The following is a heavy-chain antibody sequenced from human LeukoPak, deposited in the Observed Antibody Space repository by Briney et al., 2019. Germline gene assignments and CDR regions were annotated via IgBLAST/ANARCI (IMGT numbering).Heavy chain of an antibody. CDR2: IYYSGST. CDR3: ARGTPTVLRYFDWSPSLDY. Sequence: SETLSLTCTVSGGSISSYYWSWIRQPPGKGLEWIGYIYYSGSTNYNPSLKSRVTISVDTSKNQFSLKLSSVTAADTAVYYCARGTPTVLRYFDWSPSLDYWGQGTLVTVSP. CDR1: GGSISSYY. J-gene: IGHJ4*02. D-gene: IGHD3-9*01. V-gene: IGHV4-59*01.